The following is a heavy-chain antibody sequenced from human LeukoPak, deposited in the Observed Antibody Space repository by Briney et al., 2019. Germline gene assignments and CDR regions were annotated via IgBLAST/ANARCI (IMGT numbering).Heavy chain of an antibody. J-gene: IGHJ3*02. CDR3: ASSYNINRAFGGVIGKHGAFDI. Sequence: PGGSLRLSCAASGFTFSIYWMSWVRQAPGKGLEWVANIKQDGSEKNYVDSVKGRFTISRDNAKNSLYLQMNSLRAEDTAVYYCASSYNINRAFGGVIGKHGAFDIWGQGTMVTVSS. CDR1: GFTFSIYW. D-gene: IGHD3-16*02. CDR2: IKQDGSEK. V-gene: IGHV3-7*01.